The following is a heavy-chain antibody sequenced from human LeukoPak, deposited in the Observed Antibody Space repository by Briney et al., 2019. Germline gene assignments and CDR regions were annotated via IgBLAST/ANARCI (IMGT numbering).Heavy chain of an antibody. CDR3: AGEYCSSTSCYTGGHNWFDP. J-gene: IGHJ5*02. CDR2: TYYRSKWYN. CDR1: GDSVSSNSAA. Sequence: SQTLSLTCAISGDSVSSNSAAWNWIRQSPSRGLEWLGRTYYRSKWYNDYAVSVKSRITINPDTSKNQFSLQLNSVTPEDTAVYYCAGEYCSSTSCYTGGHNWFDPWGQGTLVTVSS. V-gene: IGHV6-1*01. D-gene: IGHD2-2*02.